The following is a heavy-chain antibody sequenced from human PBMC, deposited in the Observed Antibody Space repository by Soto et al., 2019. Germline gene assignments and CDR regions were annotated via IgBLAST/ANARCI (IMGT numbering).Heavy chain of an antibody. CDR2: ISGSGGST. V-gene: IGHV3-23*01. D-gene: IGHD4-17*01. CDR3: GYGTVTRRPPDLDY. J-gene: IGHJ4*02. CDR1: GFTFSSYA. Sequence: GGSLRLSCAASGFTFSSYAMSWVRQAPGKGLEWVSAISGSGGSTYYADSVKGRFTISRDNSKNTLYLQMNSLRAEDTAVYYCGYGTVTRRPPDLDYWGQGTLVTGSS.